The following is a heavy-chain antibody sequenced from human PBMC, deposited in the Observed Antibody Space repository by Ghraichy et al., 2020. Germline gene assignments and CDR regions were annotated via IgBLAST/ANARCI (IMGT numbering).Heavy chain of an antibody. CDR1: GFTVSSNY. CDR3: ARLGRLDY. D-gene: IGHD1-26*01. CDR2: IYSGGST. J-gene: IGHJ4*02. Sequence: GESLNISCAASGFTVSSNYMSWVRQAPGKGLEWVSVIYSGGSTYYADSVKGRFTISRDNSKNTLYLQMNSLRAEDTAVYYCARLGRLDYWGQGTLVTVSS. V-gene: IGHV3-53*01.